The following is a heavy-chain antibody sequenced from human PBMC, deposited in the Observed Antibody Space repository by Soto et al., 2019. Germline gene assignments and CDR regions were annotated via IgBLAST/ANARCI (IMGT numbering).Heavy chain of an antibody. Sequence: VQLVQSGGEVKKPGSSVKVSCKASGGSFNNDAINWVRQAPGQGLEWLGGIIPISEITEYAKKFKGRVRLTAHKSTGTACMELSSLRMEDTALYYCARGDYGDYHSYYYGMAVWGQGTTVTVSS. CDR3: ARGDYGDYHSYYYGMAV. CDR1: GGSFNNDA. D-gene: IGHD4-17*01. V-gene: IGHV1-69*17. J-gene: IGHJ6*02. CDR2: IIPISEIT.